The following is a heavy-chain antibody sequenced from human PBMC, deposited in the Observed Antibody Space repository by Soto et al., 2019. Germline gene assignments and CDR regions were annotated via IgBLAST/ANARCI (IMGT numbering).Heavy chain of an antibody. Sequence: QVQLVQSGAEVKKPGSSVKVSCKASGGIFSNFAFNWMRQAPGQGLEWMGGIIPTLGTPHYAQKFLGRVTITADESTTTVYMEMRSLTVEDTAVYYCARVGLGAYDYWGQGTLVIVSS. CDR1: GGIFSNFA. D-gene: IGHD6-19*01. CDR2: IIPTLGTP. J-gene: IGHJ4*02. V-gene: IGHV1-69*01. CDR3: ARVGLGAYDY.